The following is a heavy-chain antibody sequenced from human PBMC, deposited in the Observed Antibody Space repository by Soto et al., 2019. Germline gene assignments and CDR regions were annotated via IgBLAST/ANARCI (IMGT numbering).Heavy chain of an antibody. Sequence: GGSLRLSCAASGFTFSSYSMNWVRQAPGKGLEWVSSISSSSSYIYYADSVKGRFTISRDNAKNSLYLQMNSLRAEDTAVYYCARAFDYDFWSGYYTAYDYWGQGTLVTVSS. D-gene: IGHD3-3*01. CDR1: GFTFSSYS. J-gene: IGHJ4*02. V-gene: IGHV3-21*01. CDR3: ARAFDYDFWSGYYTAYDY. CDR2: ISSSSSYI.